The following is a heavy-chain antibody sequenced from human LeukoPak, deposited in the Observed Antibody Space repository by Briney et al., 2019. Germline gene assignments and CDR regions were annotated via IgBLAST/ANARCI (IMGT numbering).Heavy chain of an antibody. V-gene: IGHV4-30-2*01. CDR1: GGSISSGDYS. J-gene: IGHJ5*02. CDR3: ARGGAAAVRWFDP. D-gene: IGHD6-13*01. Sequence: PSETLSLTCTVSGGSISSGDYSWSWIRQPPGKGLEWIGYIYDSGDTYYTPSLKSRVTISVDRSKNQFSLRLTSVTAADTAVYYCARGGAAAVRWFDPWGQGTLVTVSS. CDR2: IYDSGDT.